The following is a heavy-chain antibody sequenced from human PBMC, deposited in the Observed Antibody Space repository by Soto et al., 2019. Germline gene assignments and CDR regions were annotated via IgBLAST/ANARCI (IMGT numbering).Heavy chain of an antibody. J-gene: IGHJ4*02. D-gene: IGHD3-9*01. CDR2: INHSGST. Sequence: PSETLSLTCAVYGGSFSGYYWSWIRQPPGKGLEWIGEINHSGSTNYNPSLKSRVTISVDTSKNQFSLKLSSVTAADTAVYYCARGRLYYDILPGYYNVGDFDYWGQGTLVTVSS. CDR3: ARGRLYYDILPGYYNVGDFDY. V-gene: IGHV4-34*01. CDR1: GGSFSGYY.